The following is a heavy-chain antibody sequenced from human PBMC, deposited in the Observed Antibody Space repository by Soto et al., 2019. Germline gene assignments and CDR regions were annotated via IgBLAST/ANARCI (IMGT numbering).Heavy chain of an antibody. Sequence: EVQLLESGGGLIQPGGSLRISCEASGFTFGTYGMGWVRQAPGKGLEWVSTITGGNTYYAASVRGRFTISRDNYKNTLYLQMSSLRAEDTALYYCAKDKERGGYDSDFDSWGQGTLVTVSS. CDR2: ITGGNT. CDR1: GFTFGTYG. J-gene: IGHJ4*02. D-gene: IGHD3-3*01. V-gene: IGHV3-23*01. CDR3: AKDKERGGYDSDFDS.